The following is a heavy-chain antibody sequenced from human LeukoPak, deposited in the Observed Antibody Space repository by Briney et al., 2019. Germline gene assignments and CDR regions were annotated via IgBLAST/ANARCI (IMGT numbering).Heavy chain of an antibody. CDR3: TKEAATGSPYSFDF. CDR2: VSKDGGTD. Sequence: GGSLRLSCAASGFTFSTYGMHWVRQAPGKGLGWVAVVSKDGGTDYYADSVKGRFTISRDNSKNTLSLQMNSLRADDTAVYYCTKEAATGSPYSFDFWGQGTLVTVSS. J-gene: IGHJ4*02. CDR1: GFTFSTYG. V-gene: IGHV3-30*18. D-gene: IGHD1-1*01.